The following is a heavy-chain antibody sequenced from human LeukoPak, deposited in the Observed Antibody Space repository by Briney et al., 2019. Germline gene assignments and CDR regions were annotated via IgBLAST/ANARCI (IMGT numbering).Heavy chain of an antibody. D-gene: IGHD3-10*01. Sequence: GGSLRLSCAASGFTFSNAWMSWVRQAPGKGLEWVGRIKSKTDGGTTDYAAPVKGRFTISREDSKNTLYLQMNSLKTEDTAVYYCTTGPVGDYYYYYYMDVWGKGTTVTISS. J-gene: IGHJ6*03. CDR2: IKSKTDGGTT. CDR1: GFTFSNAW. CDR3: TTGPVGDYYYYYYMDV. V-gene: IGHV3-15*01.